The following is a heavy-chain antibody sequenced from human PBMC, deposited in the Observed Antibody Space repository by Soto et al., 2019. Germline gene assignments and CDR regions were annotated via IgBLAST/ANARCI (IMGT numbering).Heavy chain of an antibody. V-gene: IGHV1-58*02. CDR2: IVVGSGNT. CDR3: NYADYYYYMDV. D-gene: IGHD1-7*01. J-gene: IGHJ6*03. Sequence: ASVKVSCKASGFTFTSSAMQWVRQARGQRLEWIGLIVVGSGNTNYAQKFQERVTITRDMTTSTAYMELSSMRSEDTAVYYCNYADYYYYMDVWGKGTTVTVSS. CDR1: GFTFTSSA.